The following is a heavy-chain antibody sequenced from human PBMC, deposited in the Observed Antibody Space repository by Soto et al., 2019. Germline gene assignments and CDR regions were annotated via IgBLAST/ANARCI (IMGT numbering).Heavy chain of an antibody. CDR1: GFTFSSYG. J-gene: IGHJ4*02. Sequence: QMQLVESGGGVVQPGRSLRLSCAASGFTFSSYGMHWVRQAPGKGLEWVAVISYDGSNKYYADSVKGRFTISRDNSKNTLYLQMNSLRAEDTAVYYCAKIAGRGYSGYDLRYFDYWGQGTLVTVSS. CDR2: ISYDGSNK. CDR3: AKIAGRGYSGYDLRYFDY. V-gene: IGHV3-30*18. D-gene: IGHD5-12*01.